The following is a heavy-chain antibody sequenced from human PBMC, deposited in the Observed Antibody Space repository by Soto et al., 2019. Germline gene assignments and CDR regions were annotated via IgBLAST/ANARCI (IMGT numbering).Heavy chain of an antibody. J-gene: IGHJ6*02. D-gene: IGHD6-13*01. CDR3: AGGLPAAGRRWGLYRPLGMDV. V-gene: IGHV4-34*01. CDR1: GGSFSGYY. Sequence: SETLSLTCAVYGGSFSGYYWSWIRQPPGKGLEWIGEINHSGSTNYNPSLKSRVTISVDASKNQFSLKLSSVTAADTAVYYCAGGLPAAGRRWGLYRPLGMDVWGQGTTVTVSS. CDR2: INHSGST.